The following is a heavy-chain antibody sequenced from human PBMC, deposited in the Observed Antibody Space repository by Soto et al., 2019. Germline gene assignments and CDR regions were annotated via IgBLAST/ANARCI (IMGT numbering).Heavy chain of an antibody. CDR2: INPYNGNT. CDR3: ARGCIAVTTHLCY. Sequence: GASVKFFCKASGYTFNTYGITWVRQAPGQGLEWMGWINPYNGNTKFAQKLQDRVTMTTATSTSTAYMELASLRSDDTAVYYCARGCIAVTTHLCYWGQGTLVTVS. V-gene: IGHV1-18*01. J-gene: IGHJ4*02. D-gene: IGHD4-17*01. CDR1: GYTFNTYG.